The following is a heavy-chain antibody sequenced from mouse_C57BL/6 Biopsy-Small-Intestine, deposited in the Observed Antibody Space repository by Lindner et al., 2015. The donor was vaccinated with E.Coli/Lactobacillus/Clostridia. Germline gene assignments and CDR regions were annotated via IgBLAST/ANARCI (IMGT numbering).Heavy chain of an antibody. CDR1: GYTFTDYY. CDR2: INPSTGGA. V-gene: IGHV1-42*01. CDR3: ARREVYYFDY. Sequence: VQLQESGPELVKPGASVKMSCKASGYTFTDYYMNWMKQSHGKSLEWIGEINPSTGGATYNQKFGAKVTLTIDRSSSTTYMQFKSLTSDDSAVYYCARREVYYFDYWGQGTTLTVSS. J-gene: IGHJ2*01.